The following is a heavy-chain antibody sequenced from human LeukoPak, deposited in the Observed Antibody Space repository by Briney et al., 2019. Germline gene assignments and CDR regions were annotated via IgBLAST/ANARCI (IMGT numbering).Heavy chain of an antibody. CDR2: ISSSGSTI. V-gene: IGHV3-11*01. CDR1: GFTFSDYY. J-gene: IGHJ4*02. CDR3: ARDLGYCTNGVCHTRFDY. D-gene: IGHD2-8*01. Sequence: GGSLRLSCAASGFTFSDYYMSWIRQAPGKGLEWISYISSSGSTIYYADSVKGRLTISRDNTKGSLFLQLNSLRAEDPAVYYCARDLGYCTNGVCHTRFDYWGKGTMVAVCS.